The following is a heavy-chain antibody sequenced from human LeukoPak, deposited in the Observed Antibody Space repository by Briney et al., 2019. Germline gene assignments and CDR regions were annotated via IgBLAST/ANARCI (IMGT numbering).Heavy chain of an antibody. V-gene: IGHV1-2*06. Sequence: ASVKVSCKASGDTFTDYYIHWVRQAPGQGLEWMGRINPYTGGTSYVQKYQGRVTMTRDTSITTAYMELSSLISDDTAVYYCATNMRVNAFDIWGQGTMVTVSS. CDR2: INPYTGGT. CDR3: ATNMRVNAFDI. D-gene: IGHD3-22*01. CDR1: GDTFTDYY. J-gene: IGHJ3*02.